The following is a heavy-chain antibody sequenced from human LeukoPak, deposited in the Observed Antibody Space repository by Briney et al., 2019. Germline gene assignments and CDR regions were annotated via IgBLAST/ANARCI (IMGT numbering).Heavy chain of an antibody. Sequence: SETLSLTCTVSSGSFSSYYWSWLRQPPGKGLEWIGYIHYSGSTNYNPSLKSRVTISVDSSKNQFSLKLSSVTAADTAVYYCARDQDSSSYFDYWGQGTLVTVSS. D-gene: IGHD3-22*01. CDR2: IHYSGST. CDR3: ARDQDSSSYFDY. CDR1: SGSFSSYY. J-gene: IGHJ4*02. V-gene: IGHV4-59*01.